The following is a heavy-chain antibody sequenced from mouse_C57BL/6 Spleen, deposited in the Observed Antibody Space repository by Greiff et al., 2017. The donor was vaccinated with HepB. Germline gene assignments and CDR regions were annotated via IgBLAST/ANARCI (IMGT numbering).Heavy chain of an antibody. CDR3: TRMDDYDVGAY. J-gene: IGHJ3*01. CDR1: GFTFSSYA. V-gene: IGHV5-9-1*02. Sequence: EVKVVESGEGLVKPGGSLKLSCAASGFTFSSYAMSWVRQTPEKRLEWVAYISSGGDYIYYADTVKGRFTISRDNARNTLYLQMSSLKSEDTAMYYCTRMDDYDVGAYWGQGTLVTVSA. CDR2: ISSGGDYI. D-gene: IGHD2-4*01.